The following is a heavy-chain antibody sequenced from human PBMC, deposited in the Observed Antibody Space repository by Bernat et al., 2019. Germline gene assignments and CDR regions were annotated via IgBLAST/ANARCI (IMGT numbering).Heavy chain of an antibody. CDR3: ARDTSHAFDY. CDR1: GFTFSSFA. V-gene: IGHV3-30*01. J-gene: IGHJ4*02. Sequence: QVQLVESGGGVVQPGRSLSLSCAVSGFTFSSFAMHWVRQAPGKGLVWVAVISYDGSNKDYADTVKSRITISRDQSKNTLYLHVNSLRAEDAAGYYCARDTSHAFDYWGQGTLVTVSS. CDR2: ISYDGSNK.